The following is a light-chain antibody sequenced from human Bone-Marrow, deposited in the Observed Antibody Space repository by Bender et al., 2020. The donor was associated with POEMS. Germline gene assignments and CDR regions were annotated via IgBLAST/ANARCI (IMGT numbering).Light chain of an antibody. Sequence: QSVLTQPPSASGTPGQRITIPCSGRSSNLGSYTVAWYQQLPGTAPKLVIHSNNQRPSGVPDRFSGSKSGASASLAISGLQSEDEADYYCVTWDASLNGPIFGAGTKVTVL. CDR2: SNN. CDR3: VTWDASLNGPI. CDR1: SSNLGSYT. J-gene: IGLJ1*01. V-gene: IGLV1-44*01.